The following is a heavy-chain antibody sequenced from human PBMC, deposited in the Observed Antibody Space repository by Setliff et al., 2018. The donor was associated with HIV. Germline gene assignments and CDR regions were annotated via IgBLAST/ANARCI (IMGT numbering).Heavy chain of an antibody. CDR3: ARKPTGSPSDY. V-gene: IGHV1-69*05. CDR1: GYIFSSYG. J-gene: IGHJ4*02. D-gene: IGHD2-2*01. Sequence: SVKVSCKASGYIFSSYGITWARQAPGQGLEWMGGIIPIFGTANYAQKFQGRVTITTDESTSTAYMELSSLRSEDTAVYYCARKPTGSPSDYWGQGTLVTVSS. CDR2: IIPIFGTA.